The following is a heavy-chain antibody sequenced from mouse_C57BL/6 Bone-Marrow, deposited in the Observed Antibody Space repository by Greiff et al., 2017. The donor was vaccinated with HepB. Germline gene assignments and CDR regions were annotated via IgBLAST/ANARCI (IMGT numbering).Heavy chain of an antibody. V-gene: IGHV1-26*01. CDR3: ARRLYDYDGGYFDY. CDR1: GYTFTDYY. D-gene: IGHD2-4*01. CDR2: INPNNGGT. J-gene: IGHJ2*01. Sequence: EVQLQQSGPELVKPGASVKISCKASGYTFTDYYMNWVKQSHGKSLEWIGDINPNNGGTSYNQKFKGKATLTVDKSSSTAYMELRSLTSEDSAVYYCARRLYDYDGGYFDYWGQGTTLTVSS.